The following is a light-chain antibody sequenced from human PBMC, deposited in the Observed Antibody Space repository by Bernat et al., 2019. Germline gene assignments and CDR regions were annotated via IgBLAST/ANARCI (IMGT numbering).Light chain of an antibody. V-gene: IGKV1-39*01. CDR3: QQSAATPHT. CDR1: QSITTY. CDR2: GAS. J-gene: IGKJ2*01. Sequence: DIEMTQSPSSLSASVGDKVTITCRASQSITTYLNWYQQKPGKVPQLLIYGASSLQSGVPSRFSGSGSGTDFTLSISSLQPEDFATYYCQQSAATPHTFGLGTKLEIK.